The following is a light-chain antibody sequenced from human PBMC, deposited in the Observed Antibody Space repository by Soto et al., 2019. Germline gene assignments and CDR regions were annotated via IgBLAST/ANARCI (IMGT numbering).Light chain of an antibody. Sequence: QSALTQPASVSGSPGQSITISCTGTSSDVGDYKYVSWYQQHPDKAPKLIIFVNSNRPAGIANRFSASKSGNPASLTISGVQAEEEAEYYCSADTSSDTPNGVGTGTKVTVL. J-gene: IGLJ1*01. CDR3: SADTSSDTPNG. CDR2: VNS. V-gene: IGLV2-14*01. CDR1: SSDVGDYKY.